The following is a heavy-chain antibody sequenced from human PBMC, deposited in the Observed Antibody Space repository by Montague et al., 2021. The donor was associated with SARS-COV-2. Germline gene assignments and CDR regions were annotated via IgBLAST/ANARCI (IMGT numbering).Heavy chain of an antibody. CDR1: GFTFSSYS. CDR3: ARERTVVIITGYYYYGVDV. J-gene: IGHJ6*02. V-gene: IGHV3-21*01. CDR2: ISSSSSYI. Sequence: SLRLSCAASGFTFSSYSMSWVRQAPGKGLEWVSSISSSSSYIYYXDSXKGRFTISRDNAKNSLYLQMNSLRAEDTAVYFCARERTVVIITGYYYYGVDVWGQGTTVTVSS. D-gene: IGHD3-10*01.